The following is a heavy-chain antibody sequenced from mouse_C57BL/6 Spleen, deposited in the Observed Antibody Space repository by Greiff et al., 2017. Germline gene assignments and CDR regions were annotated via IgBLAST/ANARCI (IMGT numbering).Heavy chain of an antibody. J-gene: IGHJ3*01. D-gene: IGHD2-4*01. V-gene: IGHV1-18*01. CDR2: INPNNGGT. CDR3: ARSYDYDEGFFAY. CDR1: GYTFTDYN. Sequence: EVQRVESGPELVKPGASVKIPCKASGYTFTDYNMDWVKQSHGKSLEWIGDINPNNGGTIYNQKFKGKATLTVDKSSSTAYMELRSLTSEDTAVYYCARSYDYDEGFFAYWGQGTLVTVSA.